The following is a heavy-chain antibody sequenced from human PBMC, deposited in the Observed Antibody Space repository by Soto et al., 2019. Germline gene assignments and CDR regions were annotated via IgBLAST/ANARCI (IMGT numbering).Heavy chain of an antibody. V-gene: IGHV4-34*01. CDR2: INHSGRT. Sequence: PSETLSLTCAVYGGSFSGYYWSWIRQPPGKGLEWIGEINHSGRTNYNPSLKSRVTISVDTSKNQFSLKLSSVNAADTAVYDCARGRDYYGSGSYYFPLGYYYYGMDVWGQGTTFTVSS. CDR3: ARGRDYYGSGSYYFPLGYYYYGMDV. J-gene: IGHJ6*02. CDR1: GGSFSGYY. D-gene: IGHD3-10*01.